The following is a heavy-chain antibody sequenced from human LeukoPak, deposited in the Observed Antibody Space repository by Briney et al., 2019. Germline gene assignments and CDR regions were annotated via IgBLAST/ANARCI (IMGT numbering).Heavy chain of an antibody. Sequence: GGSLRLSCAASGFTFSSYSMNWVRQAPGKGLEGVSSISSSSSYIYYADSVKGRFTISRDNAKNSLYLQMNSLRAEDTAVYYCTRARRWLQLTFDYWGQGTLVTVSS. CDR1: GFTFSSYS. D-gene: IGHD5-24*01. CDR2: ISSSSSYI. J-gene: IGHJ4*02. V-gene: IGHV3-21*01. CDR3: TRARRWLQLTFDY.